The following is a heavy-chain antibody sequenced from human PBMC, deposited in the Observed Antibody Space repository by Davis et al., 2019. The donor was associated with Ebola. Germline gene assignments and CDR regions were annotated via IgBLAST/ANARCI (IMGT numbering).Heavy chain of an antibody. D-gene: IGHD4-11*01. CDR3: ARDSDDYSFDY. V-gene: IGHV3-43*01. CDR1: GFTFDDYT. CDR2: ISWDGGST. J-gene: IGHJ4*02. Sequence: GESLKISCAASGFTFDDYTMHWVRQAPGKGLEWVSLISWDGGSTYYADSVKGRFTNSRDNSKNTLYLQMNSLRPEDTAVYYCARDSDDYSFDYWGQGTLVTVSS.